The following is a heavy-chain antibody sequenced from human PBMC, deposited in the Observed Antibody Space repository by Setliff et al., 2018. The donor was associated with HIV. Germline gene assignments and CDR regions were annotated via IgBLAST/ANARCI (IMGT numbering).Heavy chain of an antibody. CDR3: TRGDY. Sequence: GGSLRLSCAASGFIFSNYWMHWVRQAPGKGLVWVSRINSDGSSISYADSVKGRFTISRDNAKNTLYLQMNSLRGEDTAVYYCTRGDYWGQGTLVTVSS. J-gene: IGHJ4*02. CDR2: INSDGSSI. V-gene: IGHV3-74*01. CDR1: GFIFSNYW.